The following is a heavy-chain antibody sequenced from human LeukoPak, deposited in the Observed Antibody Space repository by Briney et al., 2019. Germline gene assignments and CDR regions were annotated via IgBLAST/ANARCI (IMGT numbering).Heavy chain of an antibody. J-gene: IGHJ4*02. CDR3: AKVVQLEKTIDY. Sequence: GGSLRLSCAASGFTFSSYAMSWVRQAPGKGLEWVSAISGSGGSTYYADSVKGRFTISRDNSKNTLYLQMNSLRAKDTAVYYCAKVVQLEKTIDYWGQGTLVTVSS. CDR2: ISGSGGST. D-gene: IGHD6-13*01. CDR1: GFTFSSYA. V-gene: IGHV3-23*01.